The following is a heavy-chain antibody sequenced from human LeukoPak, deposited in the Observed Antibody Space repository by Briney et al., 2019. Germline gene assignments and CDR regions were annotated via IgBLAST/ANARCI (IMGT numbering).Heavy chain of an antibody. CDR1: GGSISSYY. Sequence: SETLSLTCTVSGGSISSYYGNWIRQPPGKGLEWIGYIYYSGSTNYNPSLKSRVTISVDTSKNQFSLKLSSVTAADTAVYYCARLRGYCSSTSCYEDWGQGTLVTVSS. CDR3: ARLRGYCSSTSCYED. CDR2: IYYSGST. D-gene: IGHD2-2*01. J-gene: IGHJ4*02. V-gene: IGHV4-59*08.